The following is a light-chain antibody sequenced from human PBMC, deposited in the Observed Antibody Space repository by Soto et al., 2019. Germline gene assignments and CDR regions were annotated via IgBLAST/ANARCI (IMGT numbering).Light chain of an antibody. CDR2: DVS. Sequence: QSALTQPRSVSGSPGQAVTISCTGTSSDVGGYNYVSWYQQHPGKAPKLMIYDVSKRPSGVPDRFSGSKSGNTASLTISGLQAEDEADYYCCSYAGSYTPLHVFGPGTKLTVL. V-gene: IGLV2-11*01. CDR3: CSYAGSYTPLHV. J-gene: IGLJ1*01. CDR1: SSDVGGYNY.